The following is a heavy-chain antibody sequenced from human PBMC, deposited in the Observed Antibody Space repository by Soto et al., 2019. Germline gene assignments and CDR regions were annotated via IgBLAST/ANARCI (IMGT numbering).Heavy chain of an antibody. CDR2: MNPNSGNT. D-gene: IGHD5-18*01. Sequence: ASVKVSCKASGYTFTSYDINWVRQATGQGLEWMGWMNPNSGNTGYAQKFQGRVTMTRNTSISTAYMELSSLRSEDTAVYYCSRVFFRGYSYGTEGFGWFDPWGQGTLVTVSS. J-gene: IGHJ5*02. CDR3: SRVFFRGYSYGTEGFGWFDP. CDR1: GYTFTSYD. V-gene: IGHV1-8*01.